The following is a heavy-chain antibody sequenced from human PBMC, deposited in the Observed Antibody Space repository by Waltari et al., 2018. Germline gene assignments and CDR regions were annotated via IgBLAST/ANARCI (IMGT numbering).Heavy chain of an antibody. V-gene: IGHV5-51*01. Sequence: EVQLVQSGAELKKPGESLTISCKGSGYSFTTYWIGWVRQMPGKGLEWMGIIYPSDSLTRSSPSFQGQVTISADKSISTAYLQWSSLKASDTAMYYCVRQNGGSNDPFDYWGQGTLVTVSS. D-gene: IGHD2-15*01. J-gene: IGHJ4*02. CDR3: VRQNGGSNDPFDY. CDR1: GYSFTTYW. CDR2: IYPSDSLT.